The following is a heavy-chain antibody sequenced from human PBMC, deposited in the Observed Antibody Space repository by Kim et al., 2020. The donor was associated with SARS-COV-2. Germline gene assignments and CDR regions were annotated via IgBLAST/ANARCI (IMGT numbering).Heavy chain of an antibody. J-gene: IGHJ6*03. CDR3: ARDGLLWFGELLYYYYMDG. V-gene: IGHV7-4-1*02. CDR1: GYTFTSYA. CDR2: INTKTGNP. D-gene: IGHD3-10*01. Sequence: ASVKVSCKASGYTFTSYAMNWVQQAPGQGLEWMGWINTKTGNPTYAQGFTGRFVFSLDTSVSTAYLQISSLKDEETAVYYCARDGLLWFGELLYYYYMDGWGKGTTVTVSS.